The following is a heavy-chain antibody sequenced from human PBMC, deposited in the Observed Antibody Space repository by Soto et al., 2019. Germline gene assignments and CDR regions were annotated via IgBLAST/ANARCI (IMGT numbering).Heavy chain of an antibody. CDR1: GGSISSGGYY. J-gene: IGHJ3*02. Sequence: PSETLSLTCTVSGGSISSGGYYWSWIRQHPGKGLEWIGYIYYSGSTYYNPSLKSRVTISVDTSKNQFSLKLSSVTAADTAVYYCARERYYDFWSGLPSTHAFDIWGQGTMVT. CDR3: ARERYYDFWSGLPSTHAFDI. V-gene: IGHV4-31*03. D-gene: IGHD3-3*01. CDR2: IYYSGST.